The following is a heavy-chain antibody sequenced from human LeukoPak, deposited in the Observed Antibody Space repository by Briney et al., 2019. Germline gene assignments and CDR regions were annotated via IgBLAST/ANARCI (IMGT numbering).Heavy chain of an antibody. J-gene: IGHJ4*02. CDR3: AKDLYKVDSTGWYYTPY. Sequence: GGSLRLSCSASGFIISNYGMHWVRQAPGKGLEYVSAISVNGGITYYADSVKVRFTISRDNSKNTLYLQRSSLRGEDTAIYHCAKDLYKVDSTGWYYTPYSGQGTPVSVSS. D-gene: IGHD6-13*01. CDR2: ISVNGGIT. V-gene: IGHV3-64D*06. CDR1: GFIISNYG.